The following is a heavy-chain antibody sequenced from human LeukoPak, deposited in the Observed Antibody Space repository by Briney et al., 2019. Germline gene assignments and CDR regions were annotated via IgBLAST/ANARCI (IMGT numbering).Heavy chain of an antibody. CDR1: GLTFSTSG. Sequence: PGGSLRLSCTASGLTFSTSGFNWVRQAPGKGLEWVSAISGSSGTTYYADSVKGRFTISRDNSKNTLYLQMNSLRAEDTAVYYCAKEGYSSTWNADFDFGGQGTLVTVSS. V-gene: IGHV3-23*01. D-gene: IGHD6-13*01. CDR2: ISGSSGTT. CDR3: AKEGYSSTWNADFDF. J-gene: IGHJ4*02.